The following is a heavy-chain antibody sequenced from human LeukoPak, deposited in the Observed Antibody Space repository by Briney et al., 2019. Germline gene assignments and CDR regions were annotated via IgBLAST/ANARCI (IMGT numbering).Heavy chain of an antibody. CDR1: GFTFSENY. CDR3: ASEPRLLDH. D-gene: IGHD6-25*01. Sequence: GGPLGLSCAASGFTFSENYMSWIRKAQGKGLEWVSYISNGGTTTKYADSVEGRFTISRDNAKNFLYLQMNSLRAEDTAVYFCASEPRLLDHWGQGTLVTVSS. V-gene: IGHV3-11*04. CDR2: ISNGGTTT. J-gene: IGHJ4*02.